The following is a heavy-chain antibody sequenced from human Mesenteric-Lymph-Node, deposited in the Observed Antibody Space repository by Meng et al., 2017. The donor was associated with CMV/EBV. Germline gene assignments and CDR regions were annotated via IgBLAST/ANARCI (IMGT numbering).Heavy chain of an antibody. CDR3: AREGITIFGMVDYYYYYGMDV. Sequence: GESLKISCAASGFTFSSYSMNWVRQAPGKGLEWVSYISSSSSTIYYADSVKGRFTISRDNAKNSLYLQMNSLRAEDTAVYYCAREGITIFGMVDYYYYYGMDVWGQGTTVTVSS. D-gene: IGHD3-3*01. CDR1: GFTFSSYS. V-gene: IGHV3-48*04. CDR2: ISSSSSTI. J-gene: IGHJ6*02.